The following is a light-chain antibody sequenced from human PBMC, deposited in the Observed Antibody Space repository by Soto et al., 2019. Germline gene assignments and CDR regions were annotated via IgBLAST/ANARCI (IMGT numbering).Light chain of an antibody. J-gene: IGKJ3*01. CDR3: HQHFNWPRT. Sequence: EIVMTQSPATLSVSPGERATLSCRASQSIGSSLAWYQQKPGQAPRLLIYGTSTRATGIPARFSGSGSGTEFTLTISSLQSEDFALYNCHQHFNWPRTFGPGTKVDIK. CDR1: QSIGSS. V-gene: IGKV3-15*01. CDR2: GTS.